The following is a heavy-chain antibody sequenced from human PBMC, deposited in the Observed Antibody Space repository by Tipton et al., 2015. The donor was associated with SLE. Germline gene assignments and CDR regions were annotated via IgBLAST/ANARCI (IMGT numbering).Heavy chain of an antibody. D-gene: IGHD1-26*01. J-gene: IGHJ4*02. V-gene: IGHV3-30*03. Sequence: SLRLSCAASGFTFSSYGMHWVRQAPGQGLEGVAVILHDGNKKYYAGSVKGRFTISRDNSKNTLYLQMNSLRAEDTAVYHCARGASVGEWGQGTLVTVSS. CDR2: ILHDGNKK. CDR1: GFTFSSYG. CDR3: ARGASVGE.